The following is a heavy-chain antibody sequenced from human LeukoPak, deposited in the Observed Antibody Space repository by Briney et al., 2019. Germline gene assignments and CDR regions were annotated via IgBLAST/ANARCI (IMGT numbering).Heavy chain of an antibody. CDR2: IYSGGST. CDR1: GFTFSSYS. CDR3: AKGPYGSGSYSDY. D-gene: IGHD3-10*01. J-gene: IGHJ4*02. V-gene: IGHV3-53*05. Sequence: GGSLRLSCAASGFTFSSYSMNWVRQAPGKGLEWVSVIYSGGSTYYADSVKGRFTISRDNSKNTLYLQMNSLRAEDTALYYCAKGPYGSGSYSDYWGQGTLVTVSS.